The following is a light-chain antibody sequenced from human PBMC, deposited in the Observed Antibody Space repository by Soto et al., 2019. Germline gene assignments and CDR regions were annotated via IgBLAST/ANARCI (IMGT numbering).Light chain of an antibody. V-gene: IGKV1-9*01. Sequence: IQLTQSPSSLSASVGDRVSITCRASQDIKTYLAWYQQKQGKAPKLLISGTFTLQSGVPSRFKGSGSGTDFTLTISRLQPEDFATYYCQHLNNYPPFTFGPGTKVDLE. CDR1: QDIKTY. CDR3: QHLNNYPPFT. CDR2: GTF. J-gene: IGKJ3*01.